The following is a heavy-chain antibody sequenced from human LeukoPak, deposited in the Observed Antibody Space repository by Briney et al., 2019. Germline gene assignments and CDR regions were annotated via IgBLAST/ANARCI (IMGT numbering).Heavy chain of an antibody. J-gene: IGHJ4*02. Sequence: SETLSLTCAVYGGSFSGYYWSWIRQPPGRGLEWIGYIYYSGSTNYNPSLKSRVTMSVDTSKNQFSLKLSSVTAADTAVYYCARGETVLLQNWGQGTLVTVSS. CDR3: ARGETVLLQN. V-gene: IGHV4-34*11. CDR2: IYYSGST. CDR1: GGSFSGYY. D-gene: IGHD3-10*01.